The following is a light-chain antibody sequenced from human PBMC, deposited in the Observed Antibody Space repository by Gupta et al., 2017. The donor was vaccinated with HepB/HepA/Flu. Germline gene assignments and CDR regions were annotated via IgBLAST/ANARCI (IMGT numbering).Light chain of an antibody. CDR2: DVS. CDR3: SSYAGTFFV. Sequence: QSALTQRRSVSGSAGQSVTISCTGSSSDVGRYTRVSWYQQPPETDPQLIIYDVSNRPSGVPDLFSGSTSGNTASPTISGLQAEDDAYYYCSSYAGTFFVFGAGTTVTVL. CDR1: SSDVGRYTR. J-gene: IGLJ1*01. V-gene: IGLV2-11*01.